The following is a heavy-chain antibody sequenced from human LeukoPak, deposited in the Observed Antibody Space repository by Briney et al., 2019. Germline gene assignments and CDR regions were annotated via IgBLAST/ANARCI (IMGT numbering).Heavy chain of an antibody. Sequence: SETPSLTCAVSGGSISSSNWWSWVRQPPGKGLEWIREIYHSGSTNYNPSLKSRVTISVDTSKNQFSLKLSSVTAADTAVYHCARDNWNYGSSMDVWGQGTTVTVSS. J-gene: IGHJ6*02. CDR3: ARDNWNYGSSMDV. CDR2: IYHSGST. D-gene: IGHD1-7*01. V-gene: IGHV4-4*02. CDR1: GGSISSSNW.